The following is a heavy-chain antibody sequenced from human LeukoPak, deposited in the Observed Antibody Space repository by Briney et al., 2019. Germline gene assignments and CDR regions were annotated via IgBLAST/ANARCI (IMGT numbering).Heavy chain of an antibody. V-gene: IGHV5-51*01. CDR1: GYSFTSYW. CDR2: IHPGDSDT. D-gene: IGHD3-10*01. J-gene: IGHJ4*02. CDR3: ARHGPGFTSSPGPDY. Sequence: GESLKISCKGSGYSFTSYWIGWVRQMPGKDLEWMGIIHPGDSDTRYSPSFQGRVTISADKSINTAYLQWSSLKASDTAMYYCARHGPGFTSSPGPDYWGQGTLVTVSS.